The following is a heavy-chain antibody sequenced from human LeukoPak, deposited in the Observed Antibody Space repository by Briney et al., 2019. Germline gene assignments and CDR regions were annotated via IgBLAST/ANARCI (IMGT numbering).Heavy chain of an antibody. CDR2: INHSGST. Sequence: PETLSLTCAVYGGSFRGYYWSWIRQPPGKGLEWIGEINHSGSTNYNPSLKSRVTISVDTSKNQFSLKLSSVTAADTAVYYCARRGNIRSYWGQGTLVTVSS. V-gene: IGHV4-34*01. CDR1: GGSFRGYY. CDR3: ARRGNIRSY. D-gene: IGHD2/OR15-2a*01. J-gene: IGHJ4*02.